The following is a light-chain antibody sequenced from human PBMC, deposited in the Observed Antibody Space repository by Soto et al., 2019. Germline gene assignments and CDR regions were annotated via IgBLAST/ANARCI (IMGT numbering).Light chain of an antibody. CDR1: QSVSSSY. J-gene: IGKJ1*01. Sequence: EFVLTQSPGTLSLSPGERATLSCRASQSVSSSYLAWYQQKPGQAPRLLIYGAFSRATGIPDRFSGSGSGTDFTLTISRLEPEDFAVYYCQHYGSSWTFGQGTKLEIK. CDR2: GAF. CDR3: QHYGSSWT. V-gene: IGKV3-20*01.